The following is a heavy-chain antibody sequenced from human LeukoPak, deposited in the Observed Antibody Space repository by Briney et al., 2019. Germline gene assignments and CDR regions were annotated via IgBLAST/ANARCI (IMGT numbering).Heavy chain of an antibody. D-gene: IGHD3-3*01. CDR2: ISSSSSTI. CDR1: GFTFSSYS. Sequence: GGSLRLSCAASGFTFSSYSMNWVRQAPGKGQERVSYISSSSSTIYYADPVMGRFTISRDNAKNSLYLQMNRLVADDTAVYYYAREDYDFWSGYSTGPGVENWFDTRGQGTLVTVSS. J-gene: IGHJ5*02. V-gene: IGHV3-48*01. CDR3: AREDYDFWSGYSTGPGVENWFDT.